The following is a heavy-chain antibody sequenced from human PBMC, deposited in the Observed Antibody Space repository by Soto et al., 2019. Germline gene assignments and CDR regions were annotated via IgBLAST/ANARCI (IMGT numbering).Heavy chain of an antibody. V-gene: IGHV3-73*01. D-gene: IGHD3-22*01. CDR2: IRSKANSYAT. CDR1: GFTFSGSA. J-gene: IGHJ6*02. CDR3: TSNGYDSRTYYYYGMDV. Sequence: DVQLVESGGGLVQPGGSLKLSCAASGFTFSGSAMHWVRQASGKGLEWVGRIRSKANSYATAYAASVKGRFTISRDDSKNTAYLQMNSLKTDDTAVYYCTSNGYDSRTYYYYGMDVWGQGTTVTVSS.